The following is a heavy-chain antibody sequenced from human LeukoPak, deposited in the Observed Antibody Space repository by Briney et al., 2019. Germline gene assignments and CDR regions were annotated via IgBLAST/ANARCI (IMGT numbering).Heavy chain of an antibody. CDR3: ARAFSSGWYENFQH. J-gene: IGHJ1*01. D-gene: IGHD6-13*01. Sequence: SETLSLTCTVSGDSISNHYWNWIRQPAGKGLEWIGRTYSSGNTNYKSSLESRVTMSIDTSKNQVSLKLTSVTAADTAVYYCARAFSSGWYENFQHWGQGTLVTVSS. V-gene: IGHV4-4*07. CDR2: TYSSGNT. CDR1: GDSISNHY.